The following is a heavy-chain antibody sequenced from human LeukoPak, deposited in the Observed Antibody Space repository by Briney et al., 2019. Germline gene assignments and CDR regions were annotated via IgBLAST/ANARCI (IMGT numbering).Heavy chain of an antibody. D-gene: IGHD6-13*01. Sequence: PGGSLRLSCAASGFTFSSHAMHWVRQAPGKGLEWVAVISYDVSNKYYADSVKGRFTISRDNSKNTLYLQMNSLRAEDTAVYYCARDILAAAGTLDYWGQGTLVTVSS. CDR1: GFTFSSHA. J-gene: IGHJ4*02. V-gene: IGHV3-30-3*01. CDR3: ARDILAAAGTLDY. CDR2: ISYDVSNK.